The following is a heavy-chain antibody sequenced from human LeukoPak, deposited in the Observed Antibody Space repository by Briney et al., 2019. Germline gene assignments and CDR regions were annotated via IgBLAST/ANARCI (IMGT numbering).Heavy chain of an antibody. CDR2: IYYSGST. J-gene: IGHJ4*02. V-gene: IGHV4-59*01. Sequence: SETLSLTCTVSGGSISSYYWSWIRQPPGKGLEWIGYIYYSGSTNYNPSLKSRVTISVDTSKNQFSLKLSSVTAADTAVYYCARGCSGGSCYFRGLYYFDYWGQGTLVTVSS. CDR1: GGSISSYY. D-gene: IGHD2-15*01. CDR3: ARGCSGGSCYFRGLYYFDY.